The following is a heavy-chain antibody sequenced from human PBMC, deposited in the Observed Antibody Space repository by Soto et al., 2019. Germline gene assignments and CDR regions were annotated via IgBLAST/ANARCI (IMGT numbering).Heavy chain of an antibody. D-gene: IGHD2-15*01. CDR1: GYTFTSYG. J-gene: IGHJ4*02. Sequence: QVQLVQSGAEVKKPGASVKVSCKASGYTFTSYGISWVRQAPGQGPEWMGWISAYNGNTNYAQKLQGRVTMTTDTSTSTAYMELRSLRSDDTAVYYCARETASDIVVVVAAPPDYWGQGTLVTVSS. CDR2: ISAYNGNT. V-gene: IGHV1-18*01. CDR3: ARETASDIVVVVAAPPDY.